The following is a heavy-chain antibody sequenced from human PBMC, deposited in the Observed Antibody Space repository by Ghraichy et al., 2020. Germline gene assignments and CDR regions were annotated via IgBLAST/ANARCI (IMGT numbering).Heavy chain of an antibody. Sequence: SQTRSLTCAVYGGSFSDYYWTWIRQPPGKGLEWIGEINQSGSTIYNPSLNSRVAISVDTTKNQFSLRLNSVTAADTAVYYCARARGHSTIRGTFYWGQGTLVTVSS. CDR1: GGSFSDYY. D-gene: IGHD5/OR15-5a*01. V-gene: IGHV4-34*01. CDR3: ARARGHSTIRGTFY. CDR2: INQSGST. J-gene: IGHJ4*02.